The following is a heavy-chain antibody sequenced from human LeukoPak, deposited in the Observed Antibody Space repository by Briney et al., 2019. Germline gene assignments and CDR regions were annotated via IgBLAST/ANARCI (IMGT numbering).Heavy chain of an antibody. CDR3: ARVRYSSSWYRAFDY. J-gene: IGHJ4*02. D-gene: IGHD6-13*01. CDR1: GGSFSGYY. Sequence: PSETLSLTCAVYGGSFSGYYWSWIRQPPGKGLEWIGEINHSGSTNYNPSLKSRVTISVDTSKNQFSLKLSSVTAADTAVYYCARVRYSSSWYRAFDYWGQGTLVTVSS. CDR2: INHSGST. V-gene: IGHV4-34*01.